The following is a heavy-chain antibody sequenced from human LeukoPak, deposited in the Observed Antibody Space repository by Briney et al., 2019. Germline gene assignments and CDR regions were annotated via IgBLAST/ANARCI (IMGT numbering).Heavy chain of an antibody. J-gene: IGHJ6*04. V-gene: IGHV3-48*03. CDR2: ISSSGSTI. CDR3: AELGITMIGGV. Sequence: GGSLRLSFAASGFTFSSYEMNWVRQAPGKGLEWVSYISSSGSTIYYADSVKGRFTISRDNAKNSLYLQMNSLRAEDTAVYYCAELGITMIGGVWGKGTTVTISS. CDR1: GFTFSSYE. D-gene: IGHD3-10*02.